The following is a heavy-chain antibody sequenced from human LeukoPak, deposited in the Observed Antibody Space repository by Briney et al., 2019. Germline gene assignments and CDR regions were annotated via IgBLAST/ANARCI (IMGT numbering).Heavy chain of an antibody. D-gene: IGHD3-10*01. CDR2: ISVYNGNI. Sequence: GASVKVSCKASGYSFISYGISWVRQAPGQGLDWMGWISVYNGNIHYAQKFQGRVAVTTDTSTNTAYMELRSLRSDDTAVYYYARAINYGSGSYYLFDYWGQGTLVTVSS. J-gene: IGHJ4*02. CDR1: GYSFISYG. V-gene: IGHV1-18*01. CDR3: ARAINYGSGSYYLFDY.